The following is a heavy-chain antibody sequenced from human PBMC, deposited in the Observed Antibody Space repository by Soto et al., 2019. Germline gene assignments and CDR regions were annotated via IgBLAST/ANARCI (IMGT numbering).Heavy chain of an antibody. CDR3: VRTAREGAVAPQWFDR. V-gene: IGHV4-30-4*01. D-gene: IGHD2-21*02. CDR1: GASIRSTDYY. J-gene: IGHJ5*02. Sequence: PSETLSLTSTVSGASIRSTDYYWSWIRHAPGKGLEWIGYVYYTGSTYYNPSLMSRLTISVDTSKNQFSLKLTSVTAAETAVYYCVRTAREGAVAPQWFDRWGQGPKITVSS. CDR2: VYYTGST.